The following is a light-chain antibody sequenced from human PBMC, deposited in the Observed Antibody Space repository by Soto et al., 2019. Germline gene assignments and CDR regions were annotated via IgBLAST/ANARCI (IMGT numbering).Light chain of an antibody. CDR2: AAS. Sequence: EIVLTQSPGTLSLSPGERATLSCRASQSVSSSFLAWYQQKPGQAPMLLISAASSRATGIPDRFSGSGSGTDFTLTISRLEPEDFAVYYCQQYSSSPRTFGQGTKVEIK. J-gene: IGKJ1*01. CDR1: QSVSSSF. CDR3: QQYSSSPRT. V-gene: IGKV3-20*01.